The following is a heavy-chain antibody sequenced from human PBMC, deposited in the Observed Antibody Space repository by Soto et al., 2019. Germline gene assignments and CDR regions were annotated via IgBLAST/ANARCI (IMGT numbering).Heavy chain of an antibody. D-gene: IGHD3-10*01. Sequence: SETLSLTCAVSGGSISSGGYSWSWIRQPPGKGLEWIGYTYHSGSTYYNPSLKSRVTISVDRSKNQFSLKLSSVTAADTAVYYCARGVGSGTYYNQYNWFDPWGQGTLVTVSS. V-gene: IGHV4-30-2*01. CDR3: ARGVGSGTYYNQYNWFDP. CDR2: TYHSGST. J-gene: IGHJ5*02. CDR1: GGSISSGGYS.